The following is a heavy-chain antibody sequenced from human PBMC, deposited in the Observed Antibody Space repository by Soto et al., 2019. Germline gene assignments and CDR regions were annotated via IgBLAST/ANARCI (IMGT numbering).Heavy chain of an antibody. CDR2: ISYDGSNK. V-gene: IGHV3-30-3*01. J-gene: IGHJ4*02. Sequence: LRLSCAASGFTFSSYAMHWVRQAPGKGLEWVAVISYDGSNKYYADSVKGRFTTSRDNAKNSLYLQMNSLRAEDTAVYYCARALYSYGTSDYWGQGTLVTVSS. D-gene: IGHD5-18*01. CDR1: GFTFSSYA. CDR3: ARALYSYGTSDY.